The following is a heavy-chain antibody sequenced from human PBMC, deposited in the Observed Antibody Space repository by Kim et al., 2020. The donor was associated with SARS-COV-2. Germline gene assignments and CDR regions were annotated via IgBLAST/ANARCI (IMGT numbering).Heavy chain of an antibody. V-gene: IGHV5-51*01. Sequence: GESLKISCKGSGYSFTNCWIGWVRQMPGKGLEWMGIIYPGDSDTRYSPSFQGQVTISADKSISTAYLQWSSLKASDTAMYYCARHRGYYYYYMDVWGKGTTVTVSS. CDR1: GYSFTNCW. J-gene: IGHJ6*03. CDR2: IYPGDSDT. CDR3: ARHRGYYYYYMDV.